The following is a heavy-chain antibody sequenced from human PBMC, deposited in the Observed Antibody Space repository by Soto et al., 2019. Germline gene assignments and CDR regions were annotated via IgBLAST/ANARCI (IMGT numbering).Heavy chain of an antibody. D-gene: IGHD5-18*01. V-gene: IGHV1-8*01. CDR3: ARGPVDTAMVTAKYYFDY. Sequence: GASVKVSCKASGYTFTSYDINWVRQATGQGLEWMGWMNPISGNTGYAQKFQGRVTMTRNTSISTAYMELSSLRSEDTAVYYCARGPVDTAMVTAKYYFDYWGQGTLVTVSS. CDR2: MNPISGNT. J-gene: IGHJ4*02. CDR1: GYTFTSYD.